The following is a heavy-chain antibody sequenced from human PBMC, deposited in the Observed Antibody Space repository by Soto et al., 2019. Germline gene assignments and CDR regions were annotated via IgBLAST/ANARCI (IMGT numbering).Heavy chain of an antibody. CDR3: ARMVRGSKIDHYYYMDV. CDR2: ISASNGDT. D-gene: IGHD3-10*01. V-gene: IGHV1-18*04. J-gene: IGHJ6*03. CDR1: GYTFTNHG. Sequence: QVELVQSGVEVKKPGASVKVSCKASGYTFTNHGLSWVRQAPGQGLEWMGWISASNGDTNYAQKCLGRVTVTTDTCPSIGYMEVRSLKSEDTAVYYCARMVRGSKIDHYYYMDVWGKGTTVIVSS.